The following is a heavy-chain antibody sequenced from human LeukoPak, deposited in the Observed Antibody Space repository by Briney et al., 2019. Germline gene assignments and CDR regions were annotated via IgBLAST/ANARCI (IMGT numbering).Heavy chain of an antibody. J-gene: IGHJ3*02. V-gene: IGHV4-59*01. Sequence: SETLSLTCTVSGGSISSYYWSWIRQPPGKGLEWIGYIYYSGSTNYNPSLKSRVTISVDTSKNQFSLKLSSVTAADTAVYYCARAGGGYMDDAFDIWGQGTMVTVSS. CDR3: ARAGGGYMDDAFDI. CDR2: IYYSGST. D-gene: IGHD5-12*01. CDR1: GGSISSYY.